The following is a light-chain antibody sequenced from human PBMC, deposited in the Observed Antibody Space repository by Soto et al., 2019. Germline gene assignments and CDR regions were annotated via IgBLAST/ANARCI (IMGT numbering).Light chain of an antibody. V-gene: IGKV1D-13*01. CDR2: AAF. CDR1: QGINSD. CDR3: QQLYDYPIT. J-gene: IGKJ3*01. Sequence: AIPLTQSPSSLSASVGDRVDITCRASQGINSDLAGYQQKPGKAPKLLIFAAFSLENGVPSRFSGSGSGADFTLTISSLQPEDSGTYYCQQLYDYPITFGPGTKVDVK.